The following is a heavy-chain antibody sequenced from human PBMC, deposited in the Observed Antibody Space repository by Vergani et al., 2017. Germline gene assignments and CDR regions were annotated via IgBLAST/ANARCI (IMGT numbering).Heavy chain of an antibody. CDR2: IWYDGSNK. V-gene: IGHV3-33*01. CDR3: ARDLARPSNDAFDI. Sequence: QVQLVESGGGVVQPGRSLRLSCAASGFTFSSYGMHWVRQAPGKGLEWVAVIWYDGSNKYYADSVKGRFTLSRDNSKNTLYLQMNSLRAEDTAVYYCARDLARPSNDAFDIWGQGTMVTVSS. CDR1: GFTFSSYG. J-gene: IGHJ3*02.